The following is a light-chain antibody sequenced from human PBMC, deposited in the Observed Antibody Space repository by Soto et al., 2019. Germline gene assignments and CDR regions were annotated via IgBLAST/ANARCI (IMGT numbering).Light chain of an antibody. CDR3: QHYDGSPLT. V-gene: IGKV3-20*01. CDR2: GAS. CDR1: QTISSVH. Sequence: EVVLTQSPGTLSLSPGERGTLSCRASQTISSVHLVWYQQKPGQAPRLLLYGASSRATGIPDRFSGSGSGTDFTLTISRLEPEDFAVYYCQHYDGSPLTFGGGTKVDLK. J-gene: IGKJ4*01.